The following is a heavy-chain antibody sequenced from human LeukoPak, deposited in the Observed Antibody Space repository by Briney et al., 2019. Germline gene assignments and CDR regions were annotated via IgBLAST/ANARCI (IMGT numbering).Heavy chain of an antibody. CDR2: IDWDDDK. D-gene: IGHD4-11*01. V-gene: IGHV2-70*04. Sequence: SGPTLVNPTQALTLTCTFSGFSLSTSGMRVSWIRQPPGKALEGLARIDWDDDKFYSTSLKTRLTISKDTSKNQVVLTMTNMDPVDTATYYCARLNSRTYFDYWGQGTLVTVSS. CDR3: ARLNSRTYFDY. CDR1: GFSLSTSGMR. J-gene: IGHJ4*02.